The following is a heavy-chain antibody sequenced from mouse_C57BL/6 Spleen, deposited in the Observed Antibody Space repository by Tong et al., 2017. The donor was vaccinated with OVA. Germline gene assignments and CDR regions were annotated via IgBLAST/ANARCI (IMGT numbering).Heavy chain of an antibody. V-gene: IGHV1-80*01. Sequence: VQLQESGPELVKPGASVKISCKASGYAFSSYWMNWVKQRPGKGLEWIGQIYPGDGDTNYNGKFKGKATLTADKSSSTAYMQLSSLTSEDSAVYFCARFPYYYGSSYIYAMDYWGQGTSVTVSS. CDR2: IYPGDGDT. CDR1: GYAFSSYW. J-gene: IGHJ4*01. CDR3: ARFPYYYGSSYIYAMDY. D-gene: IGHD1-1*01.